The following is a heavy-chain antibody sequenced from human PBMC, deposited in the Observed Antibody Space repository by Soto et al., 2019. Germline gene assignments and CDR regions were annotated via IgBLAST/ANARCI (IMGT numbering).Heavy chain of an antibody. D-gene: IGHD6-6*01. V-gene: IGHV3-23*01. CDR3: AKAAGSSVYYGMDV. CDR1: GFTFSSYA. J-gene: IGHJ6*02. CDR2: ISGSGGST. Sequence: GVLRLSCAASGFTFSSYAMSWVRQAPGKGLEWVSAISGSGGSTYYADSVKGRFTIPRDNSKNTLYLQMNSLRAEDTAVYYCAKAAGSSVYYGMDVWGQGTTVTVSS.